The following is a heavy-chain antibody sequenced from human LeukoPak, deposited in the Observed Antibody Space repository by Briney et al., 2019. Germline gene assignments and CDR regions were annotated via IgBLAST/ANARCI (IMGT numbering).Heavy chain of an antibody. J-gene: IGHJ4*02. V-gene: IGHV4-34*01. CDR2: INHSGST. CDR3: ARGGGVPATAIPRY. CDR1: GGSFSGYY. D-gene: IGHD2-2*01. Sequence: SETLSLTCAVYGGSFSGYYWSWIRQPPGKGLEWIGEINHSGSTNYNPSLKSRVTISVDTSKNQFSPKLSSVTAADTAVYYCARGGGVPATAIPRYWGQGTLVTVSS.